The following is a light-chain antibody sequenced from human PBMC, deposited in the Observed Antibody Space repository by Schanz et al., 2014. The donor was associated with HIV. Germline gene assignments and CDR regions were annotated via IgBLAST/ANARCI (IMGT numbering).Light chain of an antibody. J-gene: IGLJ2*01. CDR2: EVN. CDR1: SSDVGGYNY. CDR3: TSYAGSNVLGI. Sequence: QSALTQPASVSGSPGQSITISCTGTSSDVGGYNYVSWYQRHPGKAPKLMISEVNKRPSGVPDRFSGSKSGNTASLTVSGLQAEDEADYYCTSYAGSNVLGILGGGTKLTVL. V-gene: IGLV2-8*01.